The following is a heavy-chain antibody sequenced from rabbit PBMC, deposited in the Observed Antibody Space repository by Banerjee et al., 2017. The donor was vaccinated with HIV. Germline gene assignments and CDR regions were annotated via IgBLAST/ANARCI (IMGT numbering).Heavy chain of an antibody. J-gene: IGHJ4*01. V-gene: IGHV1S45*01. CDR2: INSNTGNT. D-gene: IGHD6-1*01. CDR1: GFSFSNKYV. CDR3: ARDHSGGGAYSGLYFDL. Sequence: QEQLEESGGDLVKPGASLTLTCKASGFSFSNKYVMCWVRQAPGKGLEWIACINSNTGNTVYASWAKGPFTISKTSSTTVTLQMTSLTAADTATYFCARDHSGGGAYSGLYFDLWGQGTLVTVS.